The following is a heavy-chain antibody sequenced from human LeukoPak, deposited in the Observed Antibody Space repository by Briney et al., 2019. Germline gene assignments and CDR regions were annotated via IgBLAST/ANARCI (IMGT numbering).Heavy chain of an antibody. Sequence: SETLSLTCTVSGGSISSYYWSWIRQPPGKGLGWIGYIYYSGSTNYNPSLKSRVTISVDTSKNQFSLKLSSVTAADTAVYYCARADYDFWSGYPAVNAFDIWGQGTMVTVSS. D-gene: IGHD3-3*01. CDR1: GGSISSYY. CDR2: IYYSGST. J-gene: IGHJ3*02. CDR3: ARADYDFWSGYPAVNAFDI. V-gene: IGHV4-59*01.